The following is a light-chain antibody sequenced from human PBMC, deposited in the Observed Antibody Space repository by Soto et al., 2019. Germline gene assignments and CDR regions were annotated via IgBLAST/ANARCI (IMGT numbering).Light chain of an antibody. V-gene: IGKV3-11*01. CDR3: QQRDIWPWT. CDR1: QSVSSY. Sequence: EMVLTHAPATLSLSPGERATLSCRASQSVSSYLAWYQQKPGQAPRLLIYDASNRATGIPARFSGSGSGTDFTLTISSLEPEDFAVYYCQQRDIWPWTFGQGTKVDIK. J-gene: IGKJ1*01. CDR2: DAS.